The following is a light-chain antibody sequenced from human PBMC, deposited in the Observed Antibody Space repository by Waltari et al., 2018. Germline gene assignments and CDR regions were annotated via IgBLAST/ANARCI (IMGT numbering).Light chain of an antibody. J-gene: IGKJ1*01. V-gene: IGKV2-30*01. CDR2: KVS. Sequence: DAVVTQSPLSLPVSLGQPASISCKSSQSLVFSDGKTYLHWFRQRPGQSPRRLIYKVSNRDSGVPDRFSGSGSGTDFTLKISRVEAEDVGVYYCMQTTHWPRTFGQGTKVEIK. CDR3: MQTTHWPRT. CDR1: QSLVFSDGKTY.